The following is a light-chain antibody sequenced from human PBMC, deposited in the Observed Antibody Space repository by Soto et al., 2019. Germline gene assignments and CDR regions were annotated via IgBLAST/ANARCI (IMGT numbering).Light chain of an antibody. CDR3: GTWDSSLSLFV. Sequence: QSVLTQPPSVSAAPGQKVTISCSGSSSNIGNNYVSWYQQLPGTAPKLLIYDNNKRPSGIPDRFSGSKSGTSATLGITGLQTGDEADYYCGTWDSSLSLFVFGTGT. J-gene: IGLJ1*01. CDR1: SSNIGNNY. V-gene: IGLV1-51*01. CDR2: DNN.